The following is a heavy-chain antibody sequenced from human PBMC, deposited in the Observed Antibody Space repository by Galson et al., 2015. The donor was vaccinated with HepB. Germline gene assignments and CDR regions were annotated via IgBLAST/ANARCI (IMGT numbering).Heavy chain of an antibody. D-gene: IGHD3-10*01. V-gene: IGHV3-23*01. J-gene: IGHJ4*02. Sequence: SLRLSCAASGFSLSSYDMNRVRQTPGKGLEWVPRISDSGAKTYYADSVKGRFTIPRDNPKNTLYVQMNSLRVDDTASYYCTRRGSCNPDDYWGQGALVTVSS. CDR1: GFSLSSYD. CDR2: ISDSGAKT. CDR3: TRRGSCNPDDY.